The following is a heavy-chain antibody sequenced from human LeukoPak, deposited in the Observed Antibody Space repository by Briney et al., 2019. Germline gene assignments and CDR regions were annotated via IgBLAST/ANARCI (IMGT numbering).Heavy chain of an antibody. V-gene: IGHV4-39*01. CDR2: IYYSGST. D-gene: IGHD3-10*01. CDR1: GGSISSSSYY. J-gene: IGHJ3*02. Sequence: TSETLSLTCTVSGGSISSSSYYWGWIRQPPGKGLEWIGSIYYSGSTYYNPSLKSRVTISVDTPKNQFSLRLSSVTAADTAVYYCARQVKMLRGVSAFDIWGQGTTVTVSS. CDR3: ARQVKMLRGVSAFDI.